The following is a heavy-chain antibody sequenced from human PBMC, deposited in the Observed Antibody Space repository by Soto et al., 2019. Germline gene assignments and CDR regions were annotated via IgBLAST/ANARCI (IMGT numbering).Heavy chain of an antibody. J-gene: IGHJ4*02. CDR2: MSPQNDNT. CDR1: GYTFTSYD. V-gene: IGHV1-8*01. Sequence: GASVKVSCKASGYTFTSYDINWVRQATGQGLEWMGWMSPQNDNTGYAQNFQGRVIMTRDTSINTAYLELSSLRPEDTAVYYCARGVDRCLDYWGQGALVTVSS. CDR3: ARGVDRCLDY.